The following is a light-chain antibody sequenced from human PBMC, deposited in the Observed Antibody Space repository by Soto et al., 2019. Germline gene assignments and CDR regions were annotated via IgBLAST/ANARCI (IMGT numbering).Light chain of an antibody. V-gene: IGKV3-20*01. CDR2: GAS. CDR1: QSVTSSY. CDR3: QQYGKLPIS. J-gene: IGKJ5*01. Sequence: EIVLTQSPGTLSLSPGERATLSCRASQSVTSSYLTWYQQKPGQAPRLLIYGASTRAAGIPDRFSGRGSGTDFTLTISSLEPEDLAVYYCQQYGKLPISFGQGTRLEIK.